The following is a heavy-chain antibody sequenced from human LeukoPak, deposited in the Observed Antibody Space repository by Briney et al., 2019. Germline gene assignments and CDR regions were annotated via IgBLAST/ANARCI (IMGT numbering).Heavy chain of an antibody. J-gene: IGHJ4*02. CDR2: ISSSGSTI. D-gene: IGHD3-16*02. CDR3: ARERHDYVWGSYRYTLGWPDY. Sequence: GGSLRLSCAASGFTFSDYYMSWIRQAPGKGLEWVSYISSSGSTIYYADSVKGRFTISRDNAKNSLYLQMNSLRAEDTAVYYCARERHDYVWGSYRYTLGWPDYWGQGTLVTVSS. V-gene: IGHV3-11*04. CDR1: GFTFSDYY.